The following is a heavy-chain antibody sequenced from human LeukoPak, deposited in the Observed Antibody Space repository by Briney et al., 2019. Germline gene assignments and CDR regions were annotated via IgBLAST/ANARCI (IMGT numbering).Heavy chain of an antibody. CDR2: INPNSGDT. CDR1: GYTFTGYY. CDR3: ATDPYGSGSYYHT. D-gene: IGHD3-10*01. Sequence: GASVKVSCKASGYTFTGYYIHWVRQAPGQGLEWMGWINPNSGDTNYVQKFHGRVTMTRDTSISTAYMELSRLRSDDTAVYYCATDPYGSGSYYHTWGQGTLVTVSS. J-gene: IGHJ4*02. V-gene: IGHV1-2*02.